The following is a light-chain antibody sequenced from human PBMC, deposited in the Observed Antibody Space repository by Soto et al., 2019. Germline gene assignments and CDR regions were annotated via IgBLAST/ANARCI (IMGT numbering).Light chain of an antibody. CDR2: EAS. V-gene: IGKV1-39*01. J-gene: IGKJ1*01. Sequence: DIRMTQSPSSLSASVGDRVTITCRASQGISTYLNWYQQKPGKAPKVLIYEASSLQSGVPSRFSGGGSGTDFTLTITSLQPEDFATYYCQQSYNTPRTFGQGTKVEI. CDR3: QQSYNTPRT. CDR1: QGISTY.